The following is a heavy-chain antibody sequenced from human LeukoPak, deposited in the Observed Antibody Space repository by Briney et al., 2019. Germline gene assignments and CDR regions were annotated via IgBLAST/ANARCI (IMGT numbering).Heavy chain of an antibody. Sequence: GGPLRLSCAASGFIVSSNYMSWVRQAPGKGLEWVSVIYSGGSTYYADSVKGRFTISRDNSKNTLYLQMNSLRAEDTAVYYCARRGDYSDSSGIDYWGQGTLVTVSS. J-gene: IGHJ4*02. CDR1: GFIVSSNY. CDR2: IYSGGST. CDR3: ARRGDYSDSSGIDY. V-gene: IGHV3-53*01. D-gene: IGHD3-22*01.